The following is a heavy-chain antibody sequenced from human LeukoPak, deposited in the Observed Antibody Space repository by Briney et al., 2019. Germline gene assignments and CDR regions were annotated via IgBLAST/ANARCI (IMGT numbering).Heavy chain of an antibody. J-gene: IGHJ3*02. CDR2: ISAYNGNT. CDR3: ARDRYDSSGYYYVGGAFDI. V-gene: IGHV1-18*04. Sequence: ASVKVSCKASGYTFTSYGISWVRQAPGQGLEWMGWISAYNGNTNYAQKLQGRVTVTTDTSTSTAYMELRSLRSDDTAVYYCARDRYDSSGYYYVGGAFDIWGQGTMVTVSS. D-gene: IGHD3-22*01. CDR1: GYTFTSYG.